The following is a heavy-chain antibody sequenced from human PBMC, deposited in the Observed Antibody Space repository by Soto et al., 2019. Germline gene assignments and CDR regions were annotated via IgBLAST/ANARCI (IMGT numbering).Heavy chain of an antibody. D-gene: IGHD6-19*01. Sequence: KASETLSLTCAVYGGPFSGYYWSWIRQPPGKGLEWIGEINHSGSTNYNPSLKSRVTISVDTSKNQFSLKLSSVTAADTAVYYCARAGVAVAGILTGNWFDPWGQGTLVTVSS. J-gene: IGHJ5*02. CDR1: GGPFSGYY. V-gene: IGHV4-34*01. CDR2: INHSGST. CDR3: ARAGVAVAGILTGNWFDP.